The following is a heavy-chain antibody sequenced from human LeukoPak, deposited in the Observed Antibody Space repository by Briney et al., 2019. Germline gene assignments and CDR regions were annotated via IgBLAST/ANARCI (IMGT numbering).Heavy chain of an antibody. Sequence: GGSLRLSCAASGFTVITNDMTWVRQAPGKGLEWVSVLYSGGNTKYADSVQGRSTISRDNSKNTLYLEMNSLSPDDTAVYYCARGVGPLAANTLAYWGQGTLVTVSS. D-gene: IGHD3-16*01. CDR2: LYSGGNT. CDR1: GFTVITND. CDR3: ARGVGPLAANTLAY. J-gene: IGHJ4*02. V-gene: IGHV3-53*01.